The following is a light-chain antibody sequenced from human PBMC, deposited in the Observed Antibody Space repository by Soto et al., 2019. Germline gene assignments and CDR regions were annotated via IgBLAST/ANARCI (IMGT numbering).Light chain of an antibody. V-gene: IGLV1-40*01. Sequence: QSVLTQPPSVSGAPGQRVTISCTGGSSNIGAGYDVHWYQQFPATAPKLLIYGNDNRPSGVPDRFSGSKSGTSASLAITGLQAEDEADYYCQSYDSSLSGVVFGGGTKVTVL. J-gene: IGLJ2*01. CDR1: SSNIGAGYD. CDR2: GND. CDR3: QSYDSSLSGVV.